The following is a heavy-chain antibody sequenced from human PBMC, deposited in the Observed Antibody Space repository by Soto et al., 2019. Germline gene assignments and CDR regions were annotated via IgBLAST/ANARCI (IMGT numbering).Heavy chain of an antibody. CDR1: GFTFSSYA. Sequence: EVQLLESGGGLVQPGGSLRLSCAASGFTFSSYAMSWVRQAPGKGLQWVSSISGSGGNTYYTDSVKGRFAISRDNSKNTLYLQVSSLRADDTAVYYCPKEDSSSLRMDPWGQGTTVTVSS. V-gene: IGHV3-23*01. D-gene: IGHD6-6*01. J-gene: IGHJ6*02. CDR3: PKEDSSSLRMDP. CDR2: ISGSGGNT.